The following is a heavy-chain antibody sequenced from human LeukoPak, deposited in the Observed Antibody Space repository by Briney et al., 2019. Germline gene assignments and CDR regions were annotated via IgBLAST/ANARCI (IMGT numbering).Heavy chain of an antibody. D-gene: IGHD4-11*01. V-gene: IGHV3-23*01. J-gene: IGHJ4*02. CDR3: ADSNYWYPVDY. CDR2: ITGSGDTT. Sequence: PGGSLRLSCAVSGFTFRSYAMSWVRQAPGKGLEWVSSITGSGDTTYYADSVKGRFTISRDNSKNTLYLQMNSLRVEDTAVYYCADSNYWYPVDYWGQGTLVTVSS. CDR1: GFTFRSYA.